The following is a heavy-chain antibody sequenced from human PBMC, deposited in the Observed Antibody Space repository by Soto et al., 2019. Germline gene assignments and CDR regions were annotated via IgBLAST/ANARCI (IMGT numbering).Heavy chain of an antibody. V-gene: IGHV1-69*01. J-gene: IGHJ4*02. CDR1: GGTFSSSA. CDR3: ARPSASGLF. CDR2: ITPIFATA. Sequence: QVQLVQSGAEVKRPGSSVKVSCKASGGTFSSSAFNWVRQAPGHGLEWMGAITPIFATANYAQRFQGRLTISAEAFTTTVYMDLGSLTFDDTALYYCARPSASGLFWGQGSLVTVSS.